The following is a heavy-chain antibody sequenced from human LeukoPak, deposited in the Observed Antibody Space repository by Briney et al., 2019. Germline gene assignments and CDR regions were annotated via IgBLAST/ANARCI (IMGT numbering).Heavy chain of an antibody. CDR2: MNPNSGNT. CDR1: GYTFTSYD. J-gene: IGHJ6*02. CDR3: ARDPGYCSSTSCLNYYYGMDV. Sequence: ALVKVSCKASGYTFTSYDINWVRQATGQGLEWMGWMNPNSGNTGYAQKFQGRVTMTRNTSISTAYMELSSLRSEDTAVYYCARDPGYCSSTSCLNYYYGMDVWGQGTTVTVSS. D-gene: IGHD2-2*01. V-gene: IGHV1-8*01.